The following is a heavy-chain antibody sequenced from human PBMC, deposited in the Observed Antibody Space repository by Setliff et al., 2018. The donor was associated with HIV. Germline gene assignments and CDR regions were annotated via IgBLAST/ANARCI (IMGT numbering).Heavy chain of an antibody. Sequence: GGSLRLSCAASGFTFNKAWMSWVRQAPGKGLEWVAVISYDGSYKNYAESVKGRFTISRDNSKNTLYVQMNSLRADDTAIYYCVRDLTTIVTRKVFDIWGQGTMVTVSS. J-gene: IGHJ3*02. V-gene: IGHV3-30*03. CDR2: ISYDGSYK. CDR1: GFTFNKAW. CDR3: VRDLTTIVTRKVFDI. D-gene: IGHD4-4*01.